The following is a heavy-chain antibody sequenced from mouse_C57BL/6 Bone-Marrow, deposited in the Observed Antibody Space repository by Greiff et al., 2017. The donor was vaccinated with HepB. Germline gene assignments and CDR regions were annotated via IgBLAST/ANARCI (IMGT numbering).Heavy chain of an antibody. V-gene: IGHV5-16*01. Sequence: EVQRVESEGGLVQPGSSMKLSCTASGFTFSDYYMAWVRQVPEKGLEWVANINYDGSSTYYLDSLKSRFIISRDNAKNILYLQMSSLKSEDTATYYCARDQIYDGYYDWYFDVWGTGTTVTVSS. D-gene: IGHD2-3*01. CDR3: ARDQIYDGYYDWYFDV. J-gene: IGHJ1*03. CDR2: INYDGSST. CDR1: GFTFSDYY.